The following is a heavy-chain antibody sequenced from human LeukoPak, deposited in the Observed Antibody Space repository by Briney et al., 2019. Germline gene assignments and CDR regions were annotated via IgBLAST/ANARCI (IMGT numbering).Heavy chain of an antibody. J-gene: IGHJ5*02. V-gene: IGHV1-69*05. CDR3: ARSDPSMSWFDP. Sequence: GASVKVSCKASGGTFSSYAISWVRQAPGQGLEWMGGIIPIFGTANYAQKFQGRVTITRDTSASTAYMELSSLRSEDMAVYYCARSDPSMSWFDPWGQGTLVTVSS. CDR1: GGTFSSYA. D-gene: IGHD6-6*01. CDR2: IIPIFGTA.